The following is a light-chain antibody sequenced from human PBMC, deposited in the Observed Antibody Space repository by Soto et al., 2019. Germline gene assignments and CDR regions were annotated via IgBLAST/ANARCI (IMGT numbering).Light chain of an antibody. J-gene: IGKJ3*01. CDR3: QQVNSYPIT. CDR2: AAS. Sequence: DIQLTQSPSFLSASVGDRVTITCRASQGISSYLAWYQQKPGKAPKLLIYAASTLQSGVPSRFSGSGSGTEFTLKISSLQPEDFATYYCQQVNSYPITFGPGTKVDIK. CDR1: QGISSY. V-gene: IGKV1-9*01.